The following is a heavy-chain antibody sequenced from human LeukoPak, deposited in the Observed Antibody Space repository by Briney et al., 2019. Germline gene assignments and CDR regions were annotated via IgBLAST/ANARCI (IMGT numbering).Heavy chain of an antibody. V-gene: IGHV3-53*01. CDR3: VPGHYAGSAS. Sequence: GGSLRLSCAASDFTVVTNFMSWVRQAPGKGLEWVSVIHSGGTTFYADSVKGRFTISRDNSKNTLYLQMNSLRAEDTAMYYCVPGHYAGSASWGQRTVVTVSS. CDR1: DFTVVTNF. D-gene: IGHD2-2*01. J-gene: IGHJ5*02. CDR2: IHSGGTT.